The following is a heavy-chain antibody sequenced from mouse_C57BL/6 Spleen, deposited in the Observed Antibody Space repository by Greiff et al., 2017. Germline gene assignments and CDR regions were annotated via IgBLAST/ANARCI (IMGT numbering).Heavy chain of an antibody. CDR3: AREDGSKIDY. J-gene: IGHJ2*01. D-gene: IGHD1-1*01. Sequence: QVQLQQPGAELVKPGASVKLSCKASGYTFTSYWMHWVKQRPGQGLAWIGMIHPNSGSTNYNEKFKSKATLTVDKSSSTAYMQLSSLTSEDSAVYYCAREDGSKIDYWGQGTTLTVSS. CDR1: GYTFTSYW. CDR2: IHPNSGST. V-gene: IGHV1-64*01.